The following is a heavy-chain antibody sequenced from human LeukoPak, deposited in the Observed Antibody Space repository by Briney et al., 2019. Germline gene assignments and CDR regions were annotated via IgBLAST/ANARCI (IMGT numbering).Heavy chain of an antibody. CDR3: ASRGVVRGIFYYFDY. J-gene: IGHJ4*02. CDR1: GGSISRYY. CDR2: IYSGNT. D-gene: IGHD3-10*02. Sequence: SETLSLTCTVSGGSISRYYWSWIRQPPGKGLEWIGYIYSGNTNYNPSLKSRVTISVDTSKNQFSLKVTSVTAADTAVYYCASRGVVRGIFYYFDYWGQGALVTVSS. V-gene: IGHV4-59*01.